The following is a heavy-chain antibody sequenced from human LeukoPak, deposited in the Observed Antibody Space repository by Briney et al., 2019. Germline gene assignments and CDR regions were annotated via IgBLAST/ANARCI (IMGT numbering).Heavy chain of an antibody. D-gene: IGHD5-18*01. J-gene: IGHJ4*02. V-gene: IGHV3-23*01. Sequence: GGSLRLSCAASGFTFSSYAMSWVRQAPGKGLEWVSAISGSGGSTYYADSVKGRFTISRDNSKNTLYLQMNSLRAEDTAVYYCAKMSSEGYSYGLYYFDYWGQGTLVTVSS. CDR1: GFTFSSYA. CDR3: AKMSSEGYSYGLYYFDY. CDR2: ISGSGGST.